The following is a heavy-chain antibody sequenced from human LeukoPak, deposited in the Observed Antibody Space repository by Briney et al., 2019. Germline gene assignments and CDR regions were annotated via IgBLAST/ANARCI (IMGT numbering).Heavy chain of an antibody. J-gene: IGHJ4*02. Sequence: PSETLSLTCTVSGGSISRSSYYWGWVRQPPGKGREWIGSIYYSGSTNYNPSLKSRVTISVDKSKNQFSLKLSSVTAADTAVYYCARASSGWYRIFDYWGQGTLVTVSS. V-gene: IGHV4-39*07. CDR1: GGSISRSSYY. CDR3: ARASSGWYRIFDY. D-gene: IGHD6-19*01. CDR2: IYYSGST.